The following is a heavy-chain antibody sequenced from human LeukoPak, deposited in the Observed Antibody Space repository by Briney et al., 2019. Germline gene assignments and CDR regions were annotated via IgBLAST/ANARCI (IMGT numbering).Heavy chain of an antibody. CDR1: GFTFSSYA. V-gene: IGHV3-30-3*01. CDR2: ISYDGSNE. J-gene: IGHJ6*02. Sequence: GGSLRLSCAASGFTFSSYAMHWVRQAPGKGLEWVAVISYDGSNEYYADSAKGRFTISRDNSKNTLYLQMNSLRAEDTAVYYCARSPPGAYYYYYGMDVWGQGTTVTVSS. CDR3: ARSPPGAYYYYYGMDV. D-gene: IGHD2-8*02.